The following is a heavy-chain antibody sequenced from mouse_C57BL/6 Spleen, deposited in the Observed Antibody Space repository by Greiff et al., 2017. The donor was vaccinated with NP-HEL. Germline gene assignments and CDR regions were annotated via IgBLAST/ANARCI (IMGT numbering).Heavy chain of an antibody. V-gene: IGHV1-55*01. Sequence: QVQLQQPGAELVKPGASVKMSCKASGYTFTSYWITWVKQRPGQGLEWIGDIYPGSGSTNYNEKFKSKATLTVDTSSSTAYMQLSSLTSEDSAVYYCARGENHYHYCDNWGQGTTLTVSS. J-gene: IGHJ2*01. CDR1: GYTFTSYW. D-gene: IGHD1-2*01. CDR2: IYPGSGST. CDR3: ARGENHYHYCDN.